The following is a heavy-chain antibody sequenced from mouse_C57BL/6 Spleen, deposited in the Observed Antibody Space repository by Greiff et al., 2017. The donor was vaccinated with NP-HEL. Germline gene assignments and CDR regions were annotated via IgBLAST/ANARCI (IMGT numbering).Heavy chain of an antibody. CDR1: GYTFTSYW. CDR3: ASMMVTTRIDY. V-gene: IGHV1-64*01. D-gene: IGHD2-3*01. CDR2: IHPNSGST. J-gene: IGHJ2*01. Sequence: QVQLQQPGAELVKPGASVKLSCKASGYTFTSYWMHWVKQRPGQGLEWIGMIHPNSGSTNYNEKFKSKATLTVDKSSSTAYMQLSSLTSEDSAVYYCASMMVTTRIDYWGQGTTLTVSS.